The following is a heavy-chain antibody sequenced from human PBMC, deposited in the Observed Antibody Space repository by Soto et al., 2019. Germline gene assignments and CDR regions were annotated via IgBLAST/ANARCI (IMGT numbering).Heavy chain of an antibody. J-gene: IGHJ5*02. V-gene: IGHV3-7*01. CDR2: INEHGSEK. CDR3: VKGVGFLGP. CDR1: GFTFSNNW. D-gene: IGHD1-26*01. Sequence: GGSLRLSCAASGFTFSNNWMTWVRRAPGKGLQWVANINEHGSEKQYVGSVKGRFTISRDNAKNSLYLQMNGLRAEDTAVYHCVKGVGFLGPWGQGTLVTVSS.